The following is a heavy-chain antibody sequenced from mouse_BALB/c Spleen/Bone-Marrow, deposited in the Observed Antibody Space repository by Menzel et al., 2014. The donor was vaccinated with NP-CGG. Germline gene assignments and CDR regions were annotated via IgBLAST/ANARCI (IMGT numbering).Heavy chain of an antibody. CDR2: ITYSDNT. CDR1: GYSITSDYA. V-gene: IGHV3-2*02. D-gene: IGHD2-4*01. Sequence: EVKLMESGPGLVKPSQSLSLTCTVTGYSITSDYAWNWIRQFPGNTLEWMGYITYSDNTNYNPSLKSRISITRDASKNQFFLQLNSVTTEDTATYYCARSTMRGAMDYWGQGTSVTVSS. J-gene: IGHJ4*01. CDR3: ARSTMRGAMDY.